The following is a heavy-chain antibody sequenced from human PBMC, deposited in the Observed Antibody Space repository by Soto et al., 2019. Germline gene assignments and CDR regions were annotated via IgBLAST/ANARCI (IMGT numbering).Heavy chain of an antibody. CDR2: IVPVFGRP. CDR1: GGSFSNFG. J-gene: IGHJ4*02. CDR3: AREGSGYNF. Sequence: VASVKVSCKASGGSFSNFGISWVRQDPGQGLEWMGGIVPVFGRPNYAQRFRGRLTITADESTSTGYMELISLRSDDTAVYYCAREGSGYNFWGQGTQVTVSS. D-gene: IGHD5-12*01. V-gene: IGHV1-69*13.